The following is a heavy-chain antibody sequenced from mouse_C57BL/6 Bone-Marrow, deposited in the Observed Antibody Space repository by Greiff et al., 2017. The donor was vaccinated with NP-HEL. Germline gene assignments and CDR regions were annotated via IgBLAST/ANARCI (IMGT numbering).Heavy chain of an antibody. CDR2: IDPANGDT. CDR1: GFKITNSY. D-gene: IGHD1-1*02. Sequence: VQLQQSVPELVRPGASVKLSCTASGFKITNSYMHWVKQRPEQGLEWIGSIDPANGDTRYNPKFQGKATLTVDTSSSTAYLELRSLTSEDTAIYYCARWYYFDVWGTGTTVTVSS. V-gene: IGHV14-3*01. J-gene: IGHJ1*03. CDR3: ARWYYFDV.